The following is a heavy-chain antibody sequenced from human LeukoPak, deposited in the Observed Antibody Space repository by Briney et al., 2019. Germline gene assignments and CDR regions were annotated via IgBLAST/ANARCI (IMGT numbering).Heavy chain of an antibody. D-gene: IGHD3-3*01. Sequence: SETLSLTCTVSGGSITTYYWSWIRQSPGGGLEWIGYIYHSGSTNYNPSLKSRVTMSVDMSNNQFSLGLSSVTAADTGVYYCARSRVWNDYWVNSDYWGHGTLVTVSS. CDR2: IYHSGST. J-gene: IGHJ4*01. CDR1: GGSITTYY. CDR3: ARSRVWNDYWVNSDY. V-gene: IGHV4-59*01.